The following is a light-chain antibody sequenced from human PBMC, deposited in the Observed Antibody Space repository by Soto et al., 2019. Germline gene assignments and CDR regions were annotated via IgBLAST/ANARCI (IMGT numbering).Light chain of an antibody. Sequence: LVLTQSPSASASLGASVKLTCTLSSGHSSYAIAWHQQQPEKGPRYLMKLNSDGSHSKGDGIPDRFSGSSSGPERYLTISSLQSEDEADYYCQTWGTGIGVFGGGTKLTVL. CDR1: SGHSSYA. V-gene: IGLV4-69*01. CDR3: QTWGTGIGV. J-gene: IGLJ3*02. CDR2: LNSDGSH.